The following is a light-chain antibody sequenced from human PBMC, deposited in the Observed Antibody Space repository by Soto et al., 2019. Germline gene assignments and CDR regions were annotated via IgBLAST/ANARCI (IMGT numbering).Light chain of an antibody. CDR1: QGIRDE. J-gene: IGKJ1*01. CDR2: DAS. Sequence: IQMTQSTSPLSAAVGDRVTITCRASQGIRDELGWYQQKAGKAPNLLIYDASSLESGVPSRFSGSGSGTEFTLTISSLQPDEFATYYCQQYNSYWTFGQGTKVDIK. V-gene: IGKV1-5*01. CDR3: QQYNSYWT.